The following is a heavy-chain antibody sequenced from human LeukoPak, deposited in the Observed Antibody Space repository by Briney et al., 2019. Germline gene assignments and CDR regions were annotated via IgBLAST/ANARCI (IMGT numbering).Heavy chain of an antibody. D-gene: IGHD3-16*01. Sequence: GGSLRLSCAASGFTFSSYSMNWVRQAPGKGLEWVSSIGSRSTYTYSADSVKGRFTISRGNAKNSLYLQMNSLRAGDAAVYYCASGGLNFDAFDIWGQGTMVIVSS. V-gene: IGHV3-21*01. CDR1: GFTFSSYS. CDR2: IGSRSTYT. J-gene: IGHJ3*02. CDR3: ASGGLNFDAFDI.